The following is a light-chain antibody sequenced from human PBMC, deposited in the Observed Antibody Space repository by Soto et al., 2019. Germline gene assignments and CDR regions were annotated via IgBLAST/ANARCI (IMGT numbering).Light chain of an antibody. V-gene: IGKV3-20*01. J-gene: IGKJ4*01. CDR1: QSVSYGY. CDR2: GAS. Sequence: DIVLTQSPGTLFLSPGERATLSCKASQSVSYGYLAWYQLKPGQAPRLLIFGASIRATGIPDRFSGSGSGTDLTLSISRLETEDFAVYYCQQYVTSQLTFGGGTKVAIK. CDR3: QQYVTSQLT.